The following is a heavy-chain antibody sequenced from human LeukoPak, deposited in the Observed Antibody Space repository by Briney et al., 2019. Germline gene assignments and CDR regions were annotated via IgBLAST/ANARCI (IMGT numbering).Heavy chain of an antibody. CDR1: GFTFSSYA. CDR3: ARAYSEAFDI. J-gene: IGHJ3*02. V-gene: IGHV3-23*01. Sequence: GGSLRLSCAASGFTFSSYAMSSVREAPGTGLEWVSAISGSGGSTYYTDSVKGRFTISRDNSKNTLYLQMNGLRDYDTAVYYCARAYSEAFDIWGQGTMVTVSS. D-gene: IGHD6-13*01. CDR2: ISGSGGST.